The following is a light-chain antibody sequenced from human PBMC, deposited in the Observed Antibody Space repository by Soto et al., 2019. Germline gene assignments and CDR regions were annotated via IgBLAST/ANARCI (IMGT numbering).Light chain of an antibody. Sequence: DIQMTQSPSTLSASVGDRVTITCRASQSISSWLAWYQQKPGKAPKLLIYDASSLESGVPSRFSGSGSGTEFTITISSQQPDYFATYYCHSQWTFGQGTKVEIK. J-gene: IGKJ1*01. V-gene: IGKV1-5*01. CDR1: QSISSW. CDR3: HSQWT. CDR2: DAS.